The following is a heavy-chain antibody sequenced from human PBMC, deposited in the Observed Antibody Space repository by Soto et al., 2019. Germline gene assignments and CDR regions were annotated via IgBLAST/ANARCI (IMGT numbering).Heavy chain of an antibody. CDR2: IIHSAST. D-gene: IGHD1-26*01. J-gene: IGHJ6*02. CDR1: GGSFSAYY. V-gene: IGHV4-34*12. CDR3: ARQRPTDGRWEFANYYGMDV. Sequence: SETLSLTFAVYGGSFSAYYWGWVRQPPGKGLEWIGEIIHSASTKYNPSLKSRVTRSVDTSKNQFSLKLSSVTAADTAVYYCARQRPTDGRWEFANYYGMDVWGQGTPVTVSS.